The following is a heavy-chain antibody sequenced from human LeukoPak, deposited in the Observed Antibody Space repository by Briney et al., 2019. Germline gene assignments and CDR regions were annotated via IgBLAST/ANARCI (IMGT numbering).Heavy chain of an antibody. CDR3: ARDSRLNHFDY. Sequence: SETLSLTCTVSVGSISSYYWSWIRQPPGKGLEWIGYIYYSGSTNYNPSLKSRVTISVDTSKNQFSLKLSSVTAADTAVYYCARDSRLNHFDYWGQGTLVTVSS. V-gene: IGHV4-59*01. CDR2: IYYSGST. D-gene: IGHD2-2*01. CDR1: VGSISSYY. J-gene: IGHJ4*02.